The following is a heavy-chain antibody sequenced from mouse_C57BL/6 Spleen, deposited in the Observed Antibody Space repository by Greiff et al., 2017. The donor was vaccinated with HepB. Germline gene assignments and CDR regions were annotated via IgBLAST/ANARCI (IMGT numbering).Heavy chain of an antibody. CDR2: IWRGGST. CDR3: AKNNYGSRGDYYAMDY. V-gene: IGHV2-5*01. Sequence: VKVVESGPGLVQPSQSLSITCTVSGFSLTSYGVHWVRQSPGKGLEWLGVIWRGGSTDYNAAFMSRLSITKDNSKSQVFFKMNSLQADDTAIYYCAKNNYGSRGDYYAMDYWGQGTSVTVSS. D-gene: IGHD1-1*01. CDR1: GFSLTSYG. J-gene: IGHJ4*01.